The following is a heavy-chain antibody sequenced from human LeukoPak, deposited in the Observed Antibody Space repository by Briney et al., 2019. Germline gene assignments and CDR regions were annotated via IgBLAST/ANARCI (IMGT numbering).Heavy chain of an antibody. V-gene: IGHV4-30-2*01. J-gene: IGHJ4*02. CDR1: GASISSGGYC. CDR2: IYHSGST. D-gene: IGHD6-19*01. CDR3: ARVGSSGWYGGYFDY. Sequence: PSQTLSLTCTVSGASISSGGYCWTWIRQPPGKGLEWIGYIYHSGSTYYNPSLKSRVTISVDRSKNQFSLKLSSVTAADTAVYYCARVGSSGWYGGYFDYWGQGTLVTVSS.